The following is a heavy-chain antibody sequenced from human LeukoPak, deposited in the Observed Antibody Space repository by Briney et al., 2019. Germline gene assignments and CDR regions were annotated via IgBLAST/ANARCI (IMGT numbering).Heavy chain of an antibody. J-gene: IGHJ2*01. D-gene: IGHD6-13*01. V-gene: IGHV1-2*06. CDR1: GYTFTGYY. Sequence: ASVKVSCKASGYTFTGYYMHWVRQAPGQGLEWMGRINPNSGSTNYAQKLQGRVTMTRDTSISTAYMELSRLRSDDTAVYYCARGYSSSWYDWYFDLWGRGTPVTVSS. CDR3: ARGYSSSWYDWYFDL. CDR2: INPNSGST.